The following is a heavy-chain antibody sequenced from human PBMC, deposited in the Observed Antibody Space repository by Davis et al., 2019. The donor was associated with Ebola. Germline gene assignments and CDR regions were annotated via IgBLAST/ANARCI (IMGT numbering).Heavy chain of an antibody. D-gene: IGHD1-26*01. CDR3: ARRLLISSRGGMDV. J-gene: IGHJ6*02. CDR1: GFNFNIYS. CDR2: SSTSAEHI. Sequence: GESLKISCVASGFNFNIYSLNWVRQAPGKEPEWVAHSSTSAEHISYAESVKGRFTVSRDDAQSSLFLQMSSLRDEDTAVYYCARRLLISSRGGMDVWGQGTTVTASS. V-gene: IGHV3-48*02.